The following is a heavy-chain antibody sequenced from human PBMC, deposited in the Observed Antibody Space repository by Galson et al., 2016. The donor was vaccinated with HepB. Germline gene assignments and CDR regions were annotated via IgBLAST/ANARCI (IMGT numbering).Heavy chain of an antibody. CDR2: LFPEDGET. D-gene: IGHD6-19*01. V-gene: IGHV1-24*01. CDR3: ATAITVAGIFDY. CDR1: GYTLTELP. J-gene: IGHJ4*02. Sequence: SVKVSCKVIGYTLTELPMHWVRQTPGKGLEWMGGLFPEDGETIYGQKFKGRVTMTEDTSTDTAYMDLSTLRSEDTAVYYCATAITVAGIFDYWGQGTPVTVSS.